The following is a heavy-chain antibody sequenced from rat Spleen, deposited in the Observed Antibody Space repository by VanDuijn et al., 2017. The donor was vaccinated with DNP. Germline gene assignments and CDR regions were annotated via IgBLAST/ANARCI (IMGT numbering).Heavy chain of an antibody. CDR1: GFTFSNYW. V-gene: IGHV5-58*01. J-gene: IGHJ2*01. CDR3: ASPGG. CDR2: INTDGRRT. D-gene: IGHD1-4*01. Sequence: EVQLVETGGGLVQPGRSLKLSCVASGFTFSNYWMFWIRQVPGKGLEWVACINTDGRRTNYRDSVKGRFTISRDNAKSTLYLQMDSLRSEDTATYYCASPGGWGQGVMVTVSS.